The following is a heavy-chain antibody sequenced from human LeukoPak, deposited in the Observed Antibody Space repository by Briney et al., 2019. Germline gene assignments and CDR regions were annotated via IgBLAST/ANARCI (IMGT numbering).Heavy chain of an antibody. V-gene: IGHV1-18*01. CDR3: ARVLYYDSSGFTDPIDY. Sequence: ASVKVSCKASGYTFTSYGISWVRQAPGQGLEWMGWISAYNGNTNYAQKLQGRVTMTTDTSTSTACMELRSLRSDDTAVYYCARVLYYDSSGFTDPIDYWGQGTLVTVSS. CDR1: GYTFTSYG. D-gene: IGHD3-22*01. CDR2: ISAYNGNT. J-gene: IGHJ4*02.